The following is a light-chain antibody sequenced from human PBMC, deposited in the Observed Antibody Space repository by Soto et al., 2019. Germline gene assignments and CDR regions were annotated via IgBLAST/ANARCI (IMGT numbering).Light chain of an antibody. V-gene: IGLV1-44*01. Sequence: QSVLTQPPSASGTPGQRVSLSCSGRSSNIGSNTVNWYQQLPGTAPKVLIYSNDQRPSWIPDRFSGSKSGTSASLAISGLQSDDEADYYCAAWDDSLKGCVFGGGTKRTVL. CDR1: SSNIGSNT. CDR3: AAWDDSLKGCV. CDR2: SND. J-gene: IGLJ3*02.